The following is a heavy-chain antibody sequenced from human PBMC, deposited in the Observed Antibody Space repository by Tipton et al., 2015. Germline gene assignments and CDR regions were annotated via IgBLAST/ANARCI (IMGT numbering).Heavy chain of an antibody. CDR3: ARQTTVTTDLDY. D-gene: IGHD4-17*01. CDR2: IYPDDSDT. Sequence: QSGPEVKKPGESLTISCKTSGYRFTKSWIGWVRQMPGKGLEWMGSIYPDDSDTRYSPSFQGQVTISADKSISTAYLQWSSLKASDTAMYYCARQTTVTTDLDYWGQGILVTVSS. V-gene: IGHV5-51*01. CDR1: GYRFTKSW. J-gene: IGHJ4*02.